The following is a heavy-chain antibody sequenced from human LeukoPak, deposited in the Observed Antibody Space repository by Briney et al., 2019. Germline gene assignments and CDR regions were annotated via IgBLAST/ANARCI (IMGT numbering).Heavy chain of an antibody. CDR2: INHSGST. V-gene: IGHV4-34*01. Sequence: PSETLSLTCAVYGGSFSGYYWSWIRQPPGKGLEWIGEINHSGSTNYNPSLKSRVTISVDTSKNQFSLKLSSVTAAHTAVYYCARGYCSSTSCSYYFDYWGQGTLVTVSS. J-gene: IGHJ4*02. CDR1: GGSFSGYY. CDR3: ARGYCSSTSCSYYFDY. D-gene: IGHD2-2*01.